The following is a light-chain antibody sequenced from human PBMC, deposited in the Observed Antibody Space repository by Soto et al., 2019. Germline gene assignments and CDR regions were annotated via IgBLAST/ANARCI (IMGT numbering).Light chain of an antibody. V-gene: IGKV2-30*01. CDR1: QSLVYSDGKAY. CDR2: QVS. CDR3: MKGTHWPWT. J-gene: IGKJ1*01. Sequence: DAVLTQSPLSLPVTLGQPAAISCRSSQSLVYSDGKAYLIWFQQRPGQSPRRLIYQVSRRDAGVPDRFRGSGSGPDFTLIISRVGAEDVGVYYCMKGTHWPWTLGQGTKVEIQ.